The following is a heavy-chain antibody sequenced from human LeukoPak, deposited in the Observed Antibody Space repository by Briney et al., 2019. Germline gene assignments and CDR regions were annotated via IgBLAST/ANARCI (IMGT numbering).Heavy chain of an antibody. J-gene: IGHJ4*02. CDR3: ARGCGGDCYVLNC. CDR2: IYTGGNT. V-gene: IGHV3-66*01. D-gene: IGHD2-21*02. Sequence: PGGSLRLSCAASGFTVSSNYVTWVRQAPGKGLEWVTAIYTGGNTYYADSVKGRFTISRDNSKNMLYLQMDSLRAEDTAVYYCARGCGGDCYVLNCWGQGTLVTVSS. CDR1: GFTVSSNY.